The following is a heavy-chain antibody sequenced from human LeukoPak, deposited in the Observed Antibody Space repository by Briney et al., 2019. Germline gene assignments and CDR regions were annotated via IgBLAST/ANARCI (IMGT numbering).Heavy chain of an antibody. J-gene: IGHJ4*02. V-gene: IGHV4-38-2*02. CDR1: GYSISSGYY. D-gene: IGHD1-26*01. Sequence: PSETLSLTCTVSGYSISSGYYWGRIRQPPGKGLEWIGSIYHSGSTYYNPSLKSRVTISVDTSKNQFSLKLSSVTAADTAVYYCARDTGIVGARSYFDYWGQGTLVTVSS. CDR3: ARDTGIVGARSYFDY. CDR2: IYHSGST.